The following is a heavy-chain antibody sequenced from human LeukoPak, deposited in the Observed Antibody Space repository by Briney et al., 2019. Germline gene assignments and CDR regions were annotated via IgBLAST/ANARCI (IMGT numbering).Heavy chain of an antibody. Sequence: GRSLRLSCAASGFTFSSYAMHWVRQAPGKGLEWVAVISYDGSNKYYADSVKGRFTISRDNSKNTLYLQMNSLRAEDTAVYYCARMLSSSWPYDAFDIWGQGTMVTVSS. J-gene: IGHJ3*02. D-gene: IGHD6-13*01. V-gene: IGHV3-30-3*01. CDR3: ARMLSSSWPYDAFDI. CDR1: GFTFSSYA. CDR2: ISYDGSNK.